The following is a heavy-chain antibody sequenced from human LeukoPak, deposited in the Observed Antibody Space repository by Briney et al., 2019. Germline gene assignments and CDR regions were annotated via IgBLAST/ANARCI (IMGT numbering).Heavy chain of an antibody. CDR1: GFTFSSYW. CDR2: MNQDGSVK. J-gene: IGHJ2*01. D-gene: IGHD3/OR15-3a*01. CDR3: ARDYWTFDL. Sequence: QPGGSLRLSCAASGFTFSSYWMSWVRQTPGRGLEWVANMNQDGSVKHYVDSVRGRFTISRDNAKKSLYLQMNSLRAEDTAVYYCARDYWTFDLWGRGTLVTVSS. V-gene: IGHV3-7*01.